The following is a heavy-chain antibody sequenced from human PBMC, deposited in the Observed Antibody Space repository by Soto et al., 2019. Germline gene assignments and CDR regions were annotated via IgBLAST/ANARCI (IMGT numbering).Heavy chain of an antibody. CDR1: GFTFDDYT. D-gene: IGHD3-3*01. CDR2: ISWDGGST. Sequence: GGSLRLSCAASGFTFDDYTMHWVRQAPGKGLEWVSLISWDGGSTYYADSVKGRFTISRDNSKNSLYLQMNSLRTEDTALYYCAKDTALRFLELAFDPWGQGTLVTVSS. V-gene: IGHV3-43*01. J-gene: IGHJ5*02. CDR3: AKDTALRFLELAFDP.